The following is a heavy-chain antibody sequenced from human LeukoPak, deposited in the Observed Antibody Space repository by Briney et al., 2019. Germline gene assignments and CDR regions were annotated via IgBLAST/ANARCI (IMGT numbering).Heavy chain of an antibody. Sequence: PGGSLRLSCAASGFTFSSYSMNWVRQAPGKGLEWLSYISDSGSTINYADSVKGRLTISRDNAKKSLFLQMNSLRAEDTAVYYCAIYYDSSGSIDHWGQGTLVTVSS. J-gene: IGHJ4*02. V-gene: IGHV3-48*04. D-gene: IGHD3-22*01. CDR2: ISDSGSTI. CDR1: GFTFSSYS. CDR3: AIYYDSSGSIDH.